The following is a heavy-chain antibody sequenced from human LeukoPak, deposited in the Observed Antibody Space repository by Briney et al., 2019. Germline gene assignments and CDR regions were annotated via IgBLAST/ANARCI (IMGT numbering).Heavy chain of an antibody. D-gene: IGHD3-16*01. CDR3: ANSVSFGGPLRGD. Sequence: GGSLRLSCAASGFSFSSYSMNWVRQTPGKGLEWVSYISSSSSTIYYADSVKGRFTISRDNAKNSLYLQVNSVRVEDTAVYYCANSVSFGGPLRGDWGQGTLVTDSS. V-gene: IGHV3-48*01. CDR1: GFSFSSYS. CDR2: ISSSSSTI. J-gene: IGHJ4*02.